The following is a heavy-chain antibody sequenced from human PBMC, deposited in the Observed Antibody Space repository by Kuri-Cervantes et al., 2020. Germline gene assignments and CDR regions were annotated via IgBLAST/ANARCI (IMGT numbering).Heavy chain of an antibody. CDR2: IYHSGST. CDR1: GGSIGSSNW. Sequence: SETLSLTCAVSGGSIGSSNWWSWVRQPPGKGLEWIGEIYHSGSTNYNPSLKSRVTISVDTSKNQFSLKLSSVTAADTAVYYCARGLCSSTSCYMDVWGKGTTVTVSS. CDR3: ARGLCSSTSCYMDV. D-gene: IGHD2-2*01. J-gene: IGHJ6*03. V-gene: IGHV4-4*02.